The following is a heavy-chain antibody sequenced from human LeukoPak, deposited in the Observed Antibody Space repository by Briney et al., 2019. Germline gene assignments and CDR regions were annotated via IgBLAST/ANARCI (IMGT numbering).Heavy chain of an antibody. Sequence: SETLSLTCTVSGGSISSSSYYWGWIRQPPGKGLEWIGSIYYSGSTYYNPSLKSRVTISVDTSKNQFSLKLSSVTAADTAVSYCASPATVNSSFEPWGQGTLVTVSS. CDR2: IYYSGST. CDR1: GGSISSSSYY. V-gene: IGHV4-39*01. CDR3: ASPATVNSSFEP. D-gene: IGHD4-11*01. J-gene: IGHJ5*02.